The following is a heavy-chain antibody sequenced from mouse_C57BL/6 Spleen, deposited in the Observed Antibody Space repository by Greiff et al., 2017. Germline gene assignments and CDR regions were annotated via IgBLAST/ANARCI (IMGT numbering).Heavy chain of an antibody. D-gene: IGHD4-1*01. J-gene: IGHJ4*01. CDR3: ARSPGTNYYAMDY. Sequence: QVQLKESGAELAKPGASVKLSCKASGYTFTSYWMHWVKQRPGQGLEWIGYINPSSGYTKYNQKFKNKATLTADKSSSTAYMQLSSLTYEDSAVYYGARSPGTNYYAMDYWGQGTSVTVSS. CDR1: GYTFTSYW. V-gene: IGHV1-7*01. CDR2: INPSSGYT.